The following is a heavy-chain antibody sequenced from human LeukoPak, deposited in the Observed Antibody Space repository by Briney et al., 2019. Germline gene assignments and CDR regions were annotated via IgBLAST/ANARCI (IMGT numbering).Heavy chain of an antibody. CDR1: GFTVSSNY. J-gene: IGHJ4*02. D-gene: IGHD2-2*01. V-gene: IGHV3-66*02. CDR3: ARDFGNSYCSSTSCSDY. CDR2: IYSGGST. Sequence: PGGSLRLSCAASGFTVSSNYMSWVRQAPGKGLEWVSGIYSGGSTYYADSVKGRFTISRDNSKNTLYLQMNSLRAEDTAVYYCARDFGNSYCSSTSCSDYWGQGTLVTVSS.